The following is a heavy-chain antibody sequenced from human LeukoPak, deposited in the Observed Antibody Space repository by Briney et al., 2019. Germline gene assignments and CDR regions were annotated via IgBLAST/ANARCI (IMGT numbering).Heavy chain of an antibody. J-gene: IGHJ5*02. CDR2: MCGSAGCT. V-gene: IGHV3-23*01. CDR3: ARDRPNYHESNGHYYNRDGDH. CDR1: GFTFNIYA. Sequence: GGSLRLSCAASGFTFNIYAMSWVRLAPGRGLQWVASMCGSAGCTFYADSVKGRFTISRDNSKNTLYLQMNSLRAEDTAIYYCARDRPNYHESNGHYYNRDGDHWGQGTLVTVSS. D-gene: IGHD3-22*01.